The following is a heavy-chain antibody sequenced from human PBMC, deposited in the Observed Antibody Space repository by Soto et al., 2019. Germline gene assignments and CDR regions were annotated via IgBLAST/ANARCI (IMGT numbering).Heavy chain of an antibody. CDR2: IKQDGGEK. D-gene: IGHD3-22*01. CDR1: GFTFSSYW. J-gene: IGHJ4*02. CDR3: VRDLDYFDGSCYYRTFDY. V-gene: IGHV3-7*01. Sequence: PGGSLRLSCAASGFTFSSYWMSWVRQAPRKGLEWVANIKQDGGEKDYVDSVKGRFTISRDNGKNSLYLQMNSLRAEDTAVYYCVRDLDYFDGSCYYRTFDYWGQGTLVTVSS.